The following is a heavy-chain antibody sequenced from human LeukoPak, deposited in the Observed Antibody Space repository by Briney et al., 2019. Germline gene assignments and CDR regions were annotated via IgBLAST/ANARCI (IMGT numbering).Heavy chain of an antibody. J-gene: IGHJ4*02. CDR1: GFTLSSYS. V-gene: IGHV3-21*01. CDR3: ARDRYARSGYYDY. CDR2: ISSSSSYI. D-gene: IGHD3-22*01. Sequence: PGGSLRLSCAASGFTLSSYSMNWVRQAPGKGLEWVSSISSSSSYIHYTDSVKGRFTISRDNTKKSLYLQMNSLRAEDTAVYYCARDRYARSGYYDYWGQGTLVTVSS.